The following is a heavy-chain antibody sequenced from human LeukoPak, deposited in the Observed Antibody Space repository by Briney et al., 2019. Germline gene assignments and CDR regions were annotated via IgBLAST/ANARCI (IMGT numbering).Heavy chain of an antibody. CDR2: IKSKTDGGTT. CDR1: GFTFSNAW. Sequence: GGSLRLSCAASGFTFSNAWMSWVRQAPGKGLEWVGRIKSKTDGGTTDYAAPVKGRFTISGDDSKNTLYLQMNSLKTEDTAVYYCTTGGATVDWGAFDYWGQGTLVTVSS. V-gene: IGHV3-15*01. CDR3: TTGGATVDWGAFDY. D-gene: IGHD4-17*01. J-gene: IGHJ4*02.